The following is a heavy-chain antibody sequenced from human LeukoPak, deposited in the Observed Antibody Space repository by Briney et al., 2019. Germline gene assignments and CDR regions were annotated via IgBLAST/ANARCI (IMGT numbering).Heavy chain of an antibody. J-gene: IGHJ3*02. CDR2: IYHSGST. CDR3: ARVTHSSGWYIAFDI. Sequence: PSQTLSLTCTVSGGSISSGGYYWSWIRQPPGKGLEWIGYIYHSGSTYYNPSLKSRVTISVDRSKNQFSLKLSSVTAADTAVYYCARVTHSSGWYIAFDIWGQGTMVTVSS. D-gene: IGHD6-19*01. CDR1: GGSISSGGYY. V-gene: IGHV4-30-2*01.